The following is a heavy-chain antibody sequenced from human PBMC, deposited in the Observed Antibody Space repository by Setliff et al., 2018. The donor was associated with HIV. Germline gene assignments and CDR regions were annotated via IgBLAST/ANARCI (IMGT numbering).Heavy chain of an antibody. J-gene: IGHJ3*01. CDR1: GYTFTNYV. CDR2: MNPNSGNR. Sequence: ASVKVSCKTSGYTFTNYVINWVRQGTGQGLEWMGWMNPNSGNRGFAQKFQGRLSMTRNTSTTTAYMELSSLRSEDTAVYYCARGQGSSVWYADAFDVWGQGTMVTVSS. V-gene: IGHV1-8*02. CDR3: ARGQGSSVWYADAFDV. D-gene: IGHD6-19*01.